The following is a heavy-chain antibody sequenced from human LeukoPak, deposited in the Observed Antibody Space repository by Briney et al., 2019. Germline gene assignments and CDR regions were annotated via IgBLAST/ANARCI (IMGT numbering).Heavy chain of an antibody. V-gene: IGHV5-51*01. CDR1: GYTFTNYW. CDR2: IYPYDSDT. Sequence: GESLKISCKGSGYTFTNYWIGWVRQMPGKGLEWMGIIYPYDSDTRYSPSFQGQVTISADKSISTAYLQWSSLKASDTAMYYCTRLITGTTVGDYWGQGTLVTVSS. J-gene: IGHJ4*02. CDR3: TRLITGTTVGDY. D-gene: IGHD1-7*01.